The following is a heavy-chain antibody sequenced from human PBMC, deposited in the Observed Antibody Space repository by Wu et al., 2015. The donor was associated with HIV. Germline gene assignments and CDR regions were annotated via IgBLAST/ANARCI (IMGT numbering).Heavy chain of an antibody. CDR3: ARELAPLVEKYNMVRGAVDAFDI. V-gene: IGHV1-69*05. J-gene: IGHJ3*02. CDR2: IIPMFDTA. D-gene: IGHD3-10*01. CDR1: GGIFNYYA. Sequence: QVQLVQSGAEVKKPGSSVKVSCKASGGIFNYYAFSWVRQAPGQGFEWVGGIIPMFDTADSAQKFHGRVTISTDESRRTVYLALSSLRSEDTAVYYCARELAPLVEKYNMVRGAVDAFDIWGQGTMVTVSS.